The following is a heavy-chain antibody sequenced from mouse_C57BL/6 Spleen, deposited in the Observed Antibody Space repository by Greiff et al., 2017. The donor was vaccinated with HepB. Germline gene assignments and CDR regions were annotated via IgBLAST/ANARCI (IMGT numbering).Heavy chain of an antibody. D-gene: IGHD1-1*01. Sequence: VNLVESGPGLVAPSQSLSITCTVSGFSLTSYAISWVRQPPGKGLEWLGVIWTGGGTNYNSALKSRLSISKDNSKSQVFLKMNSLQTDDTARYYCARNFYYGSNWYFDVWGTGTTVTVSS. CDR3: ARNFYYGSNWYFDV. J-gene: IGHJ1*03. CDR2: IWTGGGT. V-gene: IGHV2-9-1*01. CDR1: GFSLTSYA.